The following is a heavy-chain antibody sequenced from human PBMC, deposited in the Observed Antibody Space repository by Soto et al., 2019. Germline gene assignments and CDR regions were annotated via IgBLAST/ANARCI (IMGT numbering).Heavy chain of an antibody. J-gene: IGHJ4*02. CDR3: ARRERLRDY. D-gene: IGHD5-12*01. V-gene: IGHV4-34*01. CDR1: GGSFSGYY. CDR2: INHSGST. Sequence: ASETLSLTCAVYGGSFSGYYWSWIRQPPGKGLEWIGEINHSGSTNYNPSLKSRVTISVDTSKNQFSLKLSSVTAADTAVYYCARRERLRDYWGQGTLVTVSS.